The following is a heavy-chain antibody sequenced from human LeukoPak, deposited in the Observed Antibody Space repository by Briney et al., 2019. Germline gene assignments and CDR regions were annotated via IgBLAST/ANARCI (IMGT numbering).Heavy chain of an antibody. CDR1: GGSFSGYY. CDR2: INHSGST. V-gene: IGHV4-34*01. CDR3: ARGFRQWLVRVTQPDFDY. J-gene: IGHJ4*02. Sequence: PSETLSLTCAVYGGSFSGYYWSWIRQPPGKGLEWIGEINHSGSTNYNPSLKSRVTISVDTSKNQFSLKLSSVTAADTAVYYCARGFRQWLVRVTQPDFDYWGQGTLVTVSS. D-gene: IGHD6-19*01.